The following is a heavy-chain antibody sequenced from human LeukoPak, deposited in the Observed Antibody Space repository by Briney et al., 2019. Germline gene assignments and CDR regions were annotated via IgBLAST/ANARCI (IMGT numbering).Heavy chain of an antibody. D-gene: IGHD6-13*01. Sequence: GGSLRLSCAASGFTFSSYAMSWVRQAPGKGLEWVSAISGSGGSTSYADSVKGRFTISRDNAKNTLYLQMNSLRAEDTAVYYCARDRLAAAGTSYGMDVWGQGTTVTVSS. V-gene: IGHV3-23*01. CDR2: ISGSGGST. J-gene: IGHJ6*02. CDR3: ARDRLAAAGTSYGMDV. CDR1: GFTFSSYA.